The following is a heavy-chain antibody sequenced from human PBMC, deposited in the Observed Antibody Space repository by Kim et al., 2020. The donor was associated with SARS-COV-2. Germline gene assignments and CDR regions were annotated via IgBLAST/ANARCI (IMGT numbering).Heavy chain of an antibody. Sequence: SETLSLTCTVSGGSISSYYWSWIRQPPGKGLEWIGYIYYSGSTNYNPSLKSRVTISVDTSKSQFSLKLSSVTAADTAVYYCARGTPITIFGVLILYYFDYWGQGTLVTVSS. CDR3: ARGTPITIFGVLILYYFDY. D-gene: IGHD3-3*01. CDR1: GGSISSYY. CDR2: IYYSGST. J-gene: IGHJ4*02. V-gene: IGHV4-59*01.